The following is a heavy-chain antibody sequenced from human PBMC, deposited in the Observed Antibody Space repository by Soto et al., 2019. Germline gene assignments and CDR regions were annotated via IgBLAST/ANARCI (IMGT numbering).Heavy chain of an antibody. J-gene: IGHJ5*02. CDR3: PTPGQPLLVKNWFDP. D-gene: IGHD2-2*01. CDR1: GGSIPRSSGYY. V-gene: IGHV4-39*01. CDR2: IYYSGSA. Sequence: QLQLQESGPGLVKPSETLSLTCTVSGGSIPRSSGYYWVWVRQPPGKGLEYVGSIYYSGSAYYNPSLKSRGTMSASMSQIQSALTLTSVTAADPAVYYCPTPGQPLLVKNWFDPWGLGTLVSVSS.